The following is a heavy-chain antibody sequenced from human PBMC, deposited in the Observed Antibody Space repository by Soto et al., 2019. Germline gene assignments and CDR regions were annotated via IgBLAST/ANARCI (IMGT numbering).Heavy chain of an antibody. Sequence: GGSLRLSCAASGFTFSSYEMNWVRQAPGKGLEWVSYISSSGSTIYYADSVKGRFTISRDNAKNSLYLQMNSLRAEDTAVYYCARPLRTAYCGGDCYSHYFDYWGQGTLVTVSS. J-gene: IGHJ4*02. V-gene: IGHV3-48*03. CDR1: GFTFSSYE. CDR3: ARPLRTAYCGGDCYSHYFDY. CDR2: ISSSGSTI. D-gene: IGHD2-21*01.